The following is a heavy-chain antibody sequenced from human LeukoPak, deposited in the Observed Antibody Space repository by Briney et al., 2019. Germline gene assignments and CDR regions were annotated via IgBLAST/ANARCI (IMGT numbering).Heavy chain of an antibody. D-gene: IGHD2-2*01. V-gene: IGHV3-53*01. J-gene: IGHJ3*02. CDR1: GFTVSSNY. CDR2: IYSGGST. CDR3: ARFTSVVVVPAAKTTVTSNGDAFDI. Sequence: PGGSLRLSCAASGFTVSSNYMSWVRQAPGKGLEWVSVIYSGGSTYYADSVKGRFTISRDDSKNTLYLQMNSLRAEDTAVYYCARFTSVVVVPAAKTTVTSNGDAFDIWGQGTMVTVSS.